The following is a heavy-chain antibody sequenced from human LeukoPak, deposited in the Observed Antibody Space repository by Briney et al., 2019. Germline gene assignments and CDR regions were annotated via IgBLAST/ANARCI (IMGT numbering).Heavy chain of an antibody. Sequence: GGSLRLPCAASGFTFSSYSMNWVRQAPGKGREWVSYISSSSSTIYYADSVKGRFTISRDNAKNSLYLQMNSLRAEDTAVYYCARSIPTSPVGVMVSWRQGTLVTVSS. J-gene: IGHJ5*02. V-gene: IGHV3-48*01. CDR3: ARSIPTSPVGVMVS. CDR1: GFTFSSYS. D-gene: IGHD1-26*01. CDR2: ISSSSSTI.